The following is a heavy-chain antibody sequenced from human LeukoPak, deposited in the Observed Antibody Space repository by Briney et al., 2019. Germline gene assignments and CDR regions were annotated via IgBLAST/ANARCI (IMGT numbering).Heavy chain of an antibody. Sequence: GASVKVSCKASGHIFTSYYMYWVRQAPGQGLEWMGIINPSGGSIRYAQKFQGRVTMTRDTSTSTVYMELSSLRSEDTAVYYCAKEGALRFLEWFPYYYYMDVWGKGTTVTISS. V-gene: IGHV1-46*01. CDR1: GHIFTSYY. D-gene: IGHD3-3*01. CDR2: INPSGGSI. CDR3: AKEGALRFLEWFPYYYYMDV. J-gene: IGHJ6*03.